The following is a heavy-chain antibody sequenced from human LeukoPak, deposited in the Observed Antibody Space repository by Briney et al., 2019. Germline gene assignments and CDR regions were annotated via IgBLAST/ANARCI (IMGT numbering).Heavy chain of an antibody. CDR1: GFTFSDFY. Sequence: GGSLRLSCAASGFTFSDFYMTWIRQAPGKGLELLSYISGSAHDVNYIDSVRGRFNISRDNAKNSLYLHMNSLPVEDTAVYYCSRDPRHNDYWGQGTLVTVSS. V-gene: IGHV3-11*01. CDR2: ISGSAHDV. J-gene: IGHJ4*02. CDR3: SRDPRHNDY.